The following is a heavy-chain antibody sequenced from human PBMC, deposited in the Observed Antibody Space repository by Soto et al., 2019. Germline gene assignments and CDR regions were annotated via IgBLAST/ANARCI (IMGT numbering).Heavy chain of an antibody. CDR3: AKDKYYYGSRSFDY. CDR2: ISWNSGSI. Sequence: GGSLRLSCAASGFTFDDYAMHWVRQAPGKGLEWVSGISWNSGSIGYADSVKGRFTISRDNAKNSLYLQMNSLRAEDTASYYCAKDKYYYGSRSFDYWGQGTLVTVSS. J-gene: IGHJ4*02. D-gene: IGHD3-10*01. CDR1: GFTFDDYA. V-gene: IGHV3-9*01.